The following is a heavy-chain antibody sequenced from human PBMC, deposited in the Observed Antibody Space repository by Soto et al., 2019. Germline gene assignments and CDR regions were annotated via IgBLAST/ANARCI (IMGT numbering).Heavy chain of an antibody. CDR3: AIHPMVRGVIVMDV. CDR1: GGTFSSYA. CDR2: IIPIYGTA. Sequence: QVQLVQSGAEVKKPGSSVKVSCKAAGGTFSSYAISWVRQAPGQGLEWMGGIIPIYGTANYAQKVQGRVTITADESTSTAYMELSSLRSEATAVDYCAIHPMVRGVIVMDVWGQGTTVTVSS. J-gene: IGHJ6*02. V-gene: IGHV1-69*01. D-gene: IGHD3-10*01.